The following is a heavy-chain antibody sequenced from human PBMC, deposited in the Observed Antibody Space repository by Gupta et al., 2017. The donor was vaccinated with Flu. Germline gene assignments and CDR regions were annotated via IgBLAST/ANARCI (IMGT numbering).Heavy chain of an antibody. J-gene: IGHJ4*02. Sequence: QVQLVQSGAEVKKPGASVKVSCKASGYTFTSYGINWVRQAPGQGLEWMGWISCYNGNRNYAQKLQGRVTMTTDTSTSTAYMELRSLRSDDTAAYYCARVLVWSSSWYSDYWGQGTLVTVSS. V-gene: IGHV1-18*01. CDR1: GYTFTSYG. CDR2: ISCYNGNR. D-gene: IGHD6-13*01. CDR3: ARVLVWSSSWYSDY.